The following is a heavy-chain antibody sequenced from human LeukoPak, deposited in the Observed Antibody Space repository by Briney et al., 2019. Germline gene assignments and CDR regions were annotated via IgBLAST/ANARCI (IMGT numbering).Heavy chain of an antibody. CDR3: GKDPNGDYVGAFDF. J-gene: IGHJ3*01. CDR2: IRGTGGTT. D-gene: IGHD4-17*01. Sequence: GGSLRLSCAASGFTFSDYALIWVRQAPGKGLKWISAIRGTGGTTYYADSVKGRCTISRDNSRNTVYPQMNSLRAEDTALYFCGKDPNGDYVGAFDFWGPGTMVTVSS. CDR1: GFTFSDYA. V-gene: IGHV3-23*01.